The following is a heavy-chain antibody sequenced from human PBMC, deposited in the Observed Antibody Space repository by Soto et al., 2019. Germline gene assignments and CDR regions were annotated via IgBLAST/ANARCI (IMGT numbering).Heavy chain of an antibody. J-gene: IGHJ6*02. Sequence: SATLSLTCTVSGGSISSDYWSWIRQPPGKGLEWIGYMYNTGSTVYNPSLKSRVTISVDTSKNQFSLKLNAVTAADTAVYYCARDLWGYCGTDCYPLDVWGQGTTVT. V-gene: IGHV4-59*01. CDR2: MYNTGST. CDR3: ARDLWGYCGTDCYPLDV. D-gene: IGHD2-21*02. CDR1: GGSISSDY.